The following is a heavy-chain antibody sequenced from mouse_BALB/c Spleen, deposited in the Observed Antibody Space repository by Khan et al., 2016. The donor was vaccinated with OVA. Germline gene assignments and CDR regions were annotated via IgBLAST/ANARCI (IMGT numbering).Heavy chain of an antibody. Sequence: QVQLQQSGAELAKPGASVKMSCKASGYTFINYWILWVKQRPGQGLAWIGYINPSTGYTEYNQNFKDKATLTADKSSSTAYMQLSSLTSEDSAVYDCARRGLRWDFDYWGQGTTLTVSS. CDR2: INPSTGYT. CDR1: GYTFINYW. V-gene: IGHV1-7*01. CDR3: ARRGLRWDFDY. J-gene: IGHJ2*01. D-gene: IGHD1-1*01.